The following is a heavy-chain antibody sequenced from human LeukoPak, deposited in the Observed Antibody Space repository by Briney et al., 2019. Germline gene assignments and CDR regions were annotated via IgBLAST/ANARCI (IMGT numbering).Heavy chain of an antibody. V-gene: IGHV3-23*01. D-gene: IGHD2-2*01. J-gene: IGHJ4*02. CDR3: AKDVCSSTSCYLNY. Sequence: GGSLRLSCAASGFTFSSYAMSWVRQAPGKGLEWVSAISGSGGSTYYADSVKGRFTISRDNSKNTLYLQMNSLRAEDTAVYYCAKDVCSSTSCYLNYWGRGTLVTVSS. CDR2: ISGSGGST. CDR1: GFTFSSYA.